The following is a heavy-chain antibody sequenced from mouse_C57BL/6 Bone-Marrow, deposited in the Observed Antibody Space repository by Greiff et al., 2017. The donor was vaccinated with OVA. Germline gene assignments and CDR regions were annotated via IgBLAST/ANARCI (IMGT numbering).Heavy chain of an antibody. J-gene: IGHJ1*03. D-gene: IGHD1-1*01. V-gene: IGHV2-6-1*01. CDR3: ARHHGSSYDWYFDV. CDR2: IWSDGST. CDR1: GFSLTSYG. Sequence: VHLVESGPGLVAPSQSLSITCTVSGFSLTSYGVHWVRQPQGKGLEWLVVIWSDGSTTYNSALKTRLSISKDNSKSQVFLKMNSLQTDDTAMYYCARHHGSSYDWYFDVWGTVTTVTVSS.